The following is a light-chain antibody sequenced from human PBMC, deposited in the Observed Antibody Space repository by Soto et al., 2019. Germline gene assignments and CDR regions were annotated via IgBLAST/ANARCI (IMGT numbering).Light chain of an antibody. Sequence: QSALTQPASVSGSLGQSITISCTGTGSDVGEYNYVSWYQQHPDKAPKLMIYEVRNRPSGVSNRFSGSKSGNTASLAIAGLEAEDEADYYCSSYTSTSTLYVFGTCTQLTVL. CDR2: EVR. J-gene: IGLJ7*01. CDR1: GSDVGEYNY. V-gene: IGLV2-14*01. CDR3: SSYTSTSTLYV.